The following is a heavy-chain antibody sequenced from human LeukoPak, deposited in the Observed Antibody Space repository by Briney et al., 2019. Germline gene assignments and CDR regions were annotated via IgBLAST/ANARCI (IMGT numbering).Heavy chain of an antibody. CDR1: GYTFTSYG. D-gene: IGHD6-13*01. CDR2: ISAYNGNT. V-gene: IGHV1-18*04. J-gene: IGHJ6*04. Sequence: ASVRVSCKASGYTFTSYGISWVRQAPGQGLEWMGWISAYNGNTNYAQKLQGRVTMTTDTSTSTAYMELRSLRSDDTAVYYCVRDLWPGIAADYYYYYGMDVWGKGTTVTVSS. CDR3: VRDLWPGIAADYYYYYGMDV.